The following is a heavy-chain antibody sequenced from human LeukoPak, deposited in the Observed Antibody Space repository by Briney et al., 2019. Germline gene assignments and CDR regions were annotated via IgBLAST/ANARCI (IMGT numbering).Heavy chain of an antibody. J-gene: IGHJ4*02. V-gene: IGHV3-30-3*01. CDR2: ISYDGSNK. CDR3: ARESLETEYYDSSGYSPLGY. CDR1: GFTFSSYA. D-gene: IGHD3-22*01. Sequence: GRSLRLSCAASGFTFSSYAMHWVRQAPGKGLEWVAVISYDGSNKYYADSVKGRFTISRDNSKNTLYLQMNSLRAEDTAVYYCARESLETEYYDSSGYSPLGYWGQGTLVTVSS.